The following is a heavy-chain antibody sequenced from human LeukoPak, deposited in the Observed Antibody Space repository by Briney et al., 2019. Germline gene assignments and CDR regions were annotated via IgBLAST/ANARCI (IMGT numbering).Heavy chain of an antibody. V-gene: IGHV1-69*05. CDR2: IIPIFGTA. CDR1: GFTFSSYA. J-gene: IGHJ3*02. CDR3: ARGFTRITGTTGGAFDI. D-gene: IGHD1-7*01. Sequence: GGSLRLSCAASGFTFSSYAISWVRQAPGQGLEWMGGIIPIFGTANYAQKFQGRVTITTDESTSTAYMELSSLRSEDTVVYYCARGFTRITGTTGGAFDIWGQGTMVTVSS.